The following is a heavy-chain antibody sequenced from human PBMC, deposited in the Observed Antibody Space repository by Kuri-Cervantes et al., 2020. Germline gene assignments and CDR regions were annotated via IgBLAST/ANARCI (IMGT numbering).Heavy chain of an antibody. V-gene: IGHV4-39*07. Sequence: ESLKISCTVSGGSISSSSYYWGWIRQPPGKGLEWIGSIYYSGSANYNPSLKSRVTISIDTSKNQFSLKLTSVTAADTAVYYCALGATSYYYMDVWGKGTTVTVSS. CDR2: IYYSGSA. CDR3: ALGATSYYYMDV. D-gene: IGHD1-26*01. J-gene: IGHJ6*03. CDR1: GGSISSSSYY.